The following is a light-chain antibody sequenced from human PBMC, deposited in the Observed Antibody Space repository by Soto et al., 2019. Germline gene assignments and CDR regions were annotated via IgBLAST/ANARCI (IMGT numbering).Light chain of an antibody. V-gene: IGLV2-14*01. J-gene: IGLJ1*01. Sequence: QSALTQPASVSGSPGQSITISCTGTSSDIGAYDYVSWYQQYPGRVPKLLIHEVTNRPSGVSDRFSGSKSGNTASPTISGLQTEDEADYYCSSHAGSSAFYVFGAGTKVTVL. CDR3: SSHAGSSAFYV. CDR2: EVT. CDR1: SSDIGAYDY.